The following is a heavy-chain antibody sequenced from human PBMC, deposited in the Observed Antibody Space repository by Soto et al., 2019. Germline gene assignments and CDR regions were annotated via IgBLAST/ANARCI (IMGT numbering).Heavy chain of an antibody. CDR1: GYTFTSHG. V-gene: IGHV1-18*04. Sequence: IQLMQSGAEVKRPGASVKVSCTTSGYTFTSHGISWVRQAPGQGLEWMGWIYAYNGNTKYAQKFQGRVTMTTDASTSTAYTELRSLTSNDTALYYCARVGQWLANWGQGTLVTVSS. CDR2: IYAYNGNT. D-gene: IGHD6-19*01. J-gene: IGHJ4*02. CDR3: ARVGQWLAN.